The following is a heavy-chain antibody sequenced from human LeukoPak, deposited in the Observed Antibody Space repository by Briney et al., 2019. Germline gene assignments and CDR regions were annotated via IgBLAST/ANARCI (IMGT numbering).Heavy chain of an antibody. V-gene: IGHV3-48*03. CDR1: GFTFSSYE. J-gene: IGHJ4*02. Sequence: GGSLRLSCAVSGFTFSSYEMNWGRQAPRKGRVWVSYISSSGSTIYYTDSVKGRFTISRDNARNSLDLQMNSLTAEDTAVYYCARGPMLRGVIIRRSKSGYFDYWGQGTLVTVSS. D-gene: IGHD3-10*01. CDR3: ARGPMLRGVIIRRSKSGYFDY. CDR2: ISSSGSTI.